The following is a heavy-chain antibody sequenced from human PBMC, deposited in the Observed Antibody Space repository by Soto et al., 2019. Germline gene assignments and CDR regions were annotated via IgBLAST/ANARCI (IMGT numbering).Heavy chain of an antibody. CDR2: ISSTSGTI. D-gene: IGHD1-26*01. J-gene: IGHJ4*02. V-gene: IGHV3-48*02. CDR3: AQVGGSYSTAIDY. Sequence: GGSLRLSCAASGFRFGSYSMNWVRQAPGQGLEWLSYISSTSGTIYYADSVKGRFTISRDNAKNSLYLQMSSLRDDDTAVYCCAQVGGSYSTAIDYWGQGTLVTVSS. CDR1: GFRFGSYS.